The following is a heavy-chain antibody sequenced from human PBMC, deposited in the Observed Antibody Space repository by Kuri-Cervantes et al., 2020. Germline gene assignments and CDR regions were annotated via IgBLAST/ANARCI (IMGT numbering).Heavy chain of an antibody. Sequence: ASVKVSCKASGYSFTGHYMHWVRQAPGHGLEWMGIINPSGGSTSYAQRFQGRVTMTRDTSTSTVYMELSSLRSEDTAVYYCARGRGYSYGYHYYGMDVWGQGTTVTVSS. CDR3: ARGRGYSYGYHYYGMDV. D-gene: IGHD5-18*01. J-gene: IGHJ6*02. CDR2: INPSGGST. CDR1: GYSFTGHY. V-gene: IGHV1-46*01.